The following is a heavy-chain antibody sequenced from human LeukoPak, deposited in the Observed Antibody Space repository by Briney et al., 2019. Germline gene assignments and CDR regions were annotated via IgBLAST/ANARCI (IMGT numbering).Heavy chain of an antibody. CDR1: GGTFSSYA. CDR2: IIPILGIA. CDR3: ARTYVYYYDSSGPQGSQYKLKNWYDP. D-gene: IGHD3-22*01. V-gene: IGHV1-69*04. J-gene: IGHJ5*02. Sequence: ASVKVSCKASGGTFSSYAISWVRQAPGQGLEWMGRIIPILGIANYAQKFQGRVTITADKSTSTAYMELSSLRSEDTAVYYCARTYVYYYDSSGPQGSQYKLKNWYDPWGQGTLVTVSS.